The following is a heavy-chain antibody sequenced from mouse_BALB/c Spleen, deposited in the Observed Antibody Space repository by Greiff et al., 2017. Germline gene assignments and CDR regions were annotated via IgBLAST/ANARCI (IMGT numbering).Heavy chain of an antibody. J-gene: IGHJ3*01. Sequence: EVQVVESGGDLVKPGGSLKLSCAASGFTFSSYGMSWVRQTPDKRLEWVATISSGGSYTYYPDSVKGRFTISRDNAKNTLYLQMSSLKSEDTAMYYCARQGDDYDSFAYWGQGTLVTVSA. CDR2: ISSGGSYT. CDR1: GFTFSSYG. V-gene: IGHV5-6*01. CDR3: ARQGDDYDSFAY. D-gene: IGHD2-4*01.